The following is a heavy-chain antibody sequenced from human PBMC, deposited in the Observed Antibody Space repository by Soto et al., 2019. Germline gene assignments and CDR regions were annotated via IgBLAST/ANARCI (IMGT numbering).Heavy chain of an antibody. CDR1: GDSVSSNTAS. V-gene: IGHV6-1*01. CDR2: TYFRSKWYN. J-gene: IGHJ5*02. D-gene: IGHD5-12*01. Sequence: SQTLSLTCAIYGDSVSSNTASCNWIRQSPSRGLEWLGRTYFRSKWYNDYAVSVESRIIINPDTSDNQFSLKLNSVTPEDTAVYFCAKGDNLGTNTGYAFDPWGQGIMVTVSS. CDR3: AKGDNLGTNTGYAFDP.